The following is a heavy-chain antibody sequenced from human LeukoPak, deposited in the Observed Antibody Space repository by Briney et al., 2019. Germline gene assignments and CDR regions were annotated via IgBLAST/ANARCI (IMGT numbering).Heavy chain of an antibody. D-gene: IGHD5-24*01. CDR3: AKDPASRDGYNLYYYMDV. V-gene: IGHV3-23*01. CDR2: ISGSGGST. J-gene: IGHJ6*03. Sequence: GGSLRLSCAASGFTFSSYAMSWVRQAPGKGLEWVSAISGSGGSTYYADSVKGRFTISRDNSKNTLYLQMNSLRAEDTAVYYCAKDPASRDGYNLYYYMDVWGKGTTVTVSS. CDR1: GFTFSSYA.